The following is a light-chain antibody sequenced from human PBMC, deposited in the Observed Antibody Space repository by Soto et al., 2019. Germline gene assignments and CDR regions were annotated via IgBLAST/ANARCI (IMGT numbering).Light chain of an antibody. CDR2: KAS. V-gene: IGKV1-39*01. CDR1: RNISFY. J-gene: IGKJ3*01. CDR3: QQSHDTTFT. Sequence: DIQMTQSPSTLSASVGDRVTITCRASRNISFYLNWYQQRPGKVPRLLIYKASTLQSGVPSRFSGGGSGTTFTLAIAGVQREDFATYFCQQSHDTTFTFGPGTKVDV.